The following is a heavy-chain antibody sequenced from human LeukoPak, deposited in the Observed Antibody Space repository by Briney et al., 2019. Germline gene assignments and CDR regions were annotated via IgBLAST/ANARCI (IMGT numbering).Heavy chain of an antibody. CDR1: GFTVSSNY. Sequence: GGSLRLSCAASGFTVSSNYMSWVRQAPGKGLEWVSVIYSGGSTYYADSVKGRFTISRDNSKNTLYLQMNSLRAEDTAVYYCARSPSIAARRIYYYYYMDVWGKGTTVTVSS. CDR2: IYSGGST. J-gene: IGHJ6*03. D-gene: IGHD6-6*01. CDR3: ARSPSIAARRIYYYYYMDV. V-gene: IGHV3-53*01.